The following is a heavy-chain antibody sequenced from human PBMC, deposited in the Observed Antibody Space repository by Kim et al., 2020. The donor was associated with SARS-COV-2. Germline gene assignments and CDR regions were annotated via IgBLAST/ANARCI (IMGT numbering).Heavy chain of an antibody. D-gene: IGHD5-18*01. Sequence: SETLSLTCTVSGGSISISSYYWGWIRQPPGKGLEWIGSIYYSGSTYYNPSLKSRVTLSVDTSKNQFSLKLSSVTAADTAVYYCARQEDTAMPYWGQGTLVTVSS. CDR3: ARQEDTAMPY. CDR1: GGSISISSYY. CDR2: IYYSGST. J-gene: IGHJ4*02. V-gene: IGHV4-39*01.